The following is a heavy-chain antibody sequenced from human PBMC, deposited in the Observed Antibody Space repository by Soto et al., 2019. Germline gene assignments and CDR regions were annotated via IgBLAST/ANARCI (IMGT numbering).Heavy chain of an antibody. CDR1: GFTFSSYA. Sequence: EVQLVESGGGLVQPGGSLRLSCAASGFTFSSYAMHWVRQAPGKGLEYVSAISSNGGSTYYANSVKGRFTISRDDSKKTLYLQMGSLRAEDMAVYYCARAGRDGYYFDYWGQGTLVTVSS. CDR3: ARAGRDGYYFDY. J-gene: IGHJ4*02. V-gene: IGHV3-64*01. D-gene: IGHD3-10*01. CDR2: ISSNGGST.